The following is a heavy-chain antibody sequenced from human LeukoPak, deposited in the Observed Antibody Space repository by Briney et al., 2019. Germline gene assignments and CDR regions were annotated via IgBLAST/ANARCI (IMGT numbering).Heavy chain of an antibody. J-gene: IGHJ3*01. CDR1: GGSISSGGYY. D-gene: IGHD1-26*01. CDR2: IYTSGST. CDR3: ARSYLWELLGVAFDL. Sequence: SETLFLTCTVSGGSISSGGYYWSWIRQHPGKGLEWIGYIYTSGSTNYNPSLKSRVTISVDTSKNQFSLKLSSVTAADTAVYYCARSYLWELLGVAFDLWGQGTMVTVSS. V-gene: IGHV4-61*08.